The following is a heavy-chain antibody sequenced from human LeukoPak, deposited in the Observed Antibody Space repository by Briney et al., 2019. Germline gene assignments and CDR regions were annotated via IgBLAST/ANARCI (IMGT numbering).Heavy chain of an antibody. CDR3: AKDHYDILTGYLGVFDY. CDR1: GFTFNSYA. D-gene: IGHD3-9*01. V-gene: IGHV3-23*01. CDR2: ISGSGGST. J-gene: IGHJ4*02. Sequence: PGGSLRLSCAASGFTFNSYAMNWVRQAPGKGLEWVSGISGSGGSTDYADSVKGRFTISRDNSKNTLYLQMNSLRAEDTAVYYCAKDHYDILTGYLGVFDYWGQGTLVTVSS.